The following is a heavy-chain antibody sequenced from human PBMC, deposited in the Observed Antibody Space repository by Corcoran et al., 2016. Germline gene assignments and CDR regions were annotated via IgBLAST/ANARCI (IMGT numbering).Heavy chain of an antibody. CDR1: GYSISSGYF. D-gene: IGHD1-26*01. J-gene: IGHJ4*02. CDR3: TREAGGTVGDY. V-gene: IGHV4-38-2*02. CDR2: ISHSGTT. Sequence: QVQLQESGPGLVNPSETLSLTCTVSGYSISSGYFWGWIRQPPGKGLEWIGSISHSGTTYYNPSLKRRITVSADTTKNQFSLNLNSVTATDTAVYYCTREAGGTVGDYWGQGTLITVSS.